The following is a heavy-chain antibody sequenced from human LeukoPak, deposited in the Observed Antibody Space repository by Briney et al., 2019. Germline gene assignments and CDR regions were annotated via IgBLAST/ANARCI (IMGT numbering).Heavy chain of an antibody. V-gene: IGHV4-30-4*08. CDR2: IYFSGST. Sequence: SQTLSLTCTVSGGSISSGYYYWSWSRQPPGKGLEWIGYIYFSGSTYYNPPLKSRVTISVHTSKNQFSLSLGSVTAADAAVYYCARGFCTGTNCYQEEWFDPWGRGTLVTVSS. CDR1: GGSISSGYYY. CDR3: ARGFCTGTNCYQEEWFDP. J-gene: IGHJ5*02. D-gene: IGHD2-2*01.